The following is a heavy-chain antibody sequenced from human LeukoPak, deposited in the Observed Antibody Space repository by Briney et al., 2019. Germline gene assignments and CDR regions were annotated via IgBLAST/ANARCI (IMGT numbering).Heavy chain of an antibody. D-gene: IGHD3-10*01. V-gene: IGHV3-48*03. Sequence: GGSLRLSCAASGFTFSSYEMNWVRQAPGKGLEWVSYISSSGSTIYYADSVRGRFTISRDNAKNSLYLQMNSLRAEDTATYFCARHLRGVRGTFDYWGQGTLVTVSS. J-gene: IGHJ4*02. CDR1: GFTFSSYE. CDR3: ARHLRGVRGTFDY. CDR2: ISSSGSTI.